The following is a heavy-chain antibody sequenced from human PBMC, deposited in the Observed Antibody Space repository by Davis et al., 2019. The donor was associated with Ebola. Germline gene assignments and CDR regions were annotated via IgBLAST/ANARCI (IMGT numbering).Heavy chain of an antibody. J-gene: IGHJ4*02. Sequence: ASVKVSCKASGYTFTSYDINWVRQAPGQGLEWMGWISAYNGNTNYAQKLQGRVTMTTDTSTSTAYMELRSLRSDDTAVYYCARDITMVQGPSLFDYWGQGTLVTVSS. CDR3: ARDITMVQGPSLFDY. CDR2: ISAYNGNT. D-gene: IGHD3-10*01. V-gene: IGHV1-18*04. CDR1: GYTFTSYD.